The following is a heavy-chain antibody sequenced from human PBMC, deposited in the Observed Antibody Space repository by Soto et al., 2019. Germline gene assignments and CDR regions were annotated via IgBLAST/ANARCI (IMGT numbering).Heavy chain of an antibody. Sequence: QVQLVQSGAEVKKPGSSVKVSCKASGGTFSSYTISWVRQAPGQGLEWMGRIIPILGIANYAQKFQGRVTITADKSTGTAYMELSSLRSEDTAVYYCARGYCSSTSCSDDAFDIWGQGTMVTVSS. D-gene: IGHD2-2*01. CDR3: ARGYCSSTSCSDDAFDI. J-gene: IGHJ3*02. V-gene: IGHV1-69*02. CDR1: GGTFSSYT. CDR2: IIPILGIA.